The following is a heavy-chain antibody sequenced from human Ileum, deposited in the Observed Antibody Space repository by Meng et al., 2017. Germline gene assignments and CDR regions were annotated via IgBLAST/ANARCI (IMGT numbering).Heavy chain of an antibody. CDR1: SVAITRDTH. D-gene: IGHD3-22*01. CDR2: ISHSGST. CDR3: ARHCGYYQGF. Sequence: QVRVKVAGPGLVEHSWTQALACAVASVAITRDTHWSWHRLPTGKGLESIGKISHSGSTFYNRSIKSRVTMLVDKSKSQFSLMLTAVTAEDTAGYYFARHCGYYQGFWGQGTLVTVSS. V-gene: IGHV4-4*02. J-gene: IGHJ4*02.